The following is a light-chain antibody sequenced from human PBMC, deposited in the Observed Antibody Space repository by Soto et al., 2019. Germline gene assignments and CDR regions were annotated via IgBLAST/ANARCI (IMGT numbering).Light chain of an antibody. J-gene: IGKJ2*01. Sequence: EIVMTQSPATLSVSPGERATLSCRASQSVSSDLAWYQQKPGQAPRLLIYGASTRATGIPARFSGGRSGTEFPLTISSLQPEDFAVYFCHQYCGWPPYTFGQGTKLEI. CDR1: QSVSSD. V-gene: IGKV3-15*01. CDR2: GAS. CDR3: HQYCGWPPYT.